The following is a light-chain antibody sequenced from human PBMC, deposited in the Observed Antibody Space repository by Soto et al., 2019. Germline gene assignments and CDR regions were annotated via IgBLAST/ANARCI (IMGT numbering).Light chain of an antibody. CDR2: RAS. J-gene: IGKJ3*01. CDR1: QSIDTW. V-gene: IGKV1-5*03. CDR3: QRYDTYSGT. Sequence: DIQMTQSPATLSASVGDRVTITCRASQSIDTWLAWYQQKPGKAPKLLIYRASSLESGVPSRFSGSGSGTEFTLTISSLQPDDFSTYYCQRYDTYSGTFGHGTKVDIK.